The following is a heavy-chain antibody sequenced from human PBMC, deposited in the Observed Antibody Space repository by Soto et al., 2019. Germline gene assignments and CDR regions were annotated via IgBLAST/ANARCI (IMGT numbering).Heavy chain of an antibody. V-gene: IGHV3-15*01. J-gene: IGHJ4*02. CDR2: IKSKTDGGTT. Sequence: GGSLRLSCAASGFTFSNAWMSWVRQAPGKGLEWVGRIKSKTDGGTTDYAAPVKGRFTISRDDSKNTLYLQMNSLKTEDTAVYYCTTVIGARDNGDHDYWGQGTLVTVSS. CDR1: GFTFSNAW. D-gene: IGHD3-10*01. CDR3: TTVIGARDNGDHDY.